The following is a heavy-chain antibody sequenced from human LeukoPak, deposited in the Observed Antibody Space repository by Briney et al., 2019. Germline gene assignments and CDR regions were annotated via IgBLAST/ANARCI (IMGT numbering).Heavy chain of an antibody. Sequence: GGPLRLSCAATGFSFGNSDMNWFRQAPGEGPHWVANINYNGRSTSYADSVKGRFTIARDNSKSMLFLQMNGLRAEDTALYYCAKDPNWEGGYWGQGTLVTVSS. D-gene: IGHD1-1*01. CDR3: AKDPNWEGGY. CDR2: INYNGRST. J-gene: IGHJ4*02. V-gene: IGHV3-23*01. CDR1: GFSFGNSD.